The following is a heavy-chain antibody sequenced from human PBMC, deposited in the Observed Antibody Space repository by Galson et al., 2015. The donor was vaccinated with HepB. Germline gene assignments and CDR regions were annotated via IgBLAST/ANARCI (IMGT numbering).Heavy chain of an antibody. J-gene: IGHJ4*02. CDR3: ARGNSSHYGLEY. CDR2: ISSSGSGI. V-gene: IGHV3-11*01. CDR1: RFTFSDYY. Sequence: SLRLSCAASRFTFSDYYMSWIRQAPGKGLEWLSYISSSGSGIYYADSVKGRFTISRDNAKNSLYLQMNGLRAEDTAVYYCARGNSSHYGLEYWGQGTLVTVSS. D-gene: IGHD3-16*01.